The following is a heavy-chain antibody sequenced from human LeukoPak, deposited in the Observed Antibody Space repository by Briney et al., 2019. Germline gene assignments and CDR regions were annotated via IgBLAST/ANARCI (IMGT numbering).Heavy chain of an antibody. CDR1: GASISGSGYY. CDR2: IYYTGST. V-gene: IGHV4-39*01. D-gene: IGHD6-19*01. Sequence: SETLSLTCAVSGASISGSGYYLGWIRQPPGKGLEWIGNIYYTGSTYYNASLQSRVTISIDMSKNQFSLRLSSVTAAETAMYYCVKSGGYGLIDYWGQGTLVTVSS. J-gene: IGHJ4*02. CDR3: VKSGGYGLIDY.